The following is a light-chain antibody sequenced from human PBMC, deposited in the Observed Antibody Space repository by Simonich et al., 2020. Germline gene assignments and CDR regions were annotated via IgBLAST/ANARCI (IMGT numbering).Light chain of an antibody. CDR1: QSVLYRSNNKNY. CDR2: WAA. CDR3: QQYYSTSMYT. Sequence: DIVMTQSPDTLAVSLGERATINCKSSQSVLYRSNNKNYLAWYQQDPGQPPKLLIYWAATRESGVPDRFSGSGSGTDFTLTISSLQAEDVAVYYCQQYYSTSMYTFGQGTKLEIK. V-gene: IGKV4-1*01. J-gene: IGKJ2*01.